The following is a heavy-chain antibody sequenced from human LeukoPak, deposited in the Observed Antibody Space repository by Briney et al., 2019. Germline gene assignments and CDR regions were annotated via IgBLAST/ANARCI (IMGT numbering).Heavy chain of an antibody. CDR3: ARPGIAAAGTSNFDY. CDR2: IIPIFGTA. J-gene: IGHJ4*02. D-gene: IGHD6-13*01. V-gene: IGHV1-69*01. CDR1: GGTFSSYA. Sequence: ASVKVSCKASGGTFSSYAISWVRQAPGQGLEWMGGIIPIFGTANYAQKFQGRVTITADESTSTAYMELSSLRSEDTAVYYCARPGIAAAGTSNFDYWGQGTLVTVSS.